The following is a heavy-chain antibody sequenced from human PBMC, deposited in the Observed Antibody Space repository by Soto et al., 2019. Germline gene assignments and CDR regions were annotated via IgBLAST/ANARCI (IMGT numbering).Heavy chain of an antibody. CDR3: AGRCDSTSCLAHFDY. D-gene: IGHD2-2*01. V-gene: IGHV1-69*06. Sequence: QVQLVQSGAEVKKPGASVKVSCKASGYTFTNYYIHWVRQAPGQGLEWMGGIIPIFGTANYAQKFQGRVTITADKSTSTAYMELNSLRSEDTAVYYCAGRCDSTSCLAHFDYWGQGTLVTVSS. CDR2: IIPIFGTA. CDR1: GYTFTNYY. J-gene: IGHJ4*02.